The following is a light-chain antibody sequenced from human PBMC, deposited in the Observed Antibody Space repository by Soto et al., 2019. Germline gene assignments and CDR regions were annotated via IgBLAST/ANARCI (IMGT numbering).Light chain of an antibody. CDR3: ATWDDSLNGLYI. J-gene: IGLJ1*01. Sequence: QSVLTQPPSASGTPGQRVTISCSGSSSNIGSHTVNLYQQLPGTAPKLLIYTNSQRPSGVPDRFSGSKSGTSASLAISGLQSEDDADYYCATWDDSLNGLYIFGTGTKLTVL. CDR1: SSNIGSHT. V-gene: IGLV1-44*01. CDR2: TNS.